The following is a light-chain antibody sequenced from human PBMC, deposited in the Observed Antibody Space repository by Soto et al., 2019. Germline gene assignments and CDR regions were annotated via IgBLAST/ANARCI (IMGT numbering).Light chain of an antibody. CDR3: AAWDDSLSGHVV. J-gene: IGLJ2*01. V-gene: IGLV1-47*01. CDR2: KNN. Sequence: QSVLTQPHSASGTPGQRVTISCSGSSSNIGSNYVFWYQQLPGTAPKLLIYKNNQRPSGVPDRFSGSKSGTSASLAISGLRYEDEADYYCAAWDDSLSGHVVFGRGTKVTVL. CDR1: SSNIGSNY.